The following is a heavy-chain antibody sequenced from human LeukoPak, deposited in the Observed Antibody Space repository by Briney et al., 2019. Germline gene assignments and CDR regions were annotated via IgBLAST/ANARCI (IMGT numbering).Heavy chain of an antibody. Sequence: GRSLRLSCAASGFTLSSYGMHWVRQAPGKGLEWVSSISSPGGNTYYADSVKGRFTISRDNSNNLVYLQMNSLRAEDTAVYYCAKTRNGYTTEYLQHWGQGTLVTVSS. CDR2: ISSPGGNT. CDR3: AKTRNGYTTEYLQH. V-gene: IGHV3-23*01. J-gene: IGHJ1*01. CDR1: GFTLSSYG. D-gene: IGHD5-24*01.